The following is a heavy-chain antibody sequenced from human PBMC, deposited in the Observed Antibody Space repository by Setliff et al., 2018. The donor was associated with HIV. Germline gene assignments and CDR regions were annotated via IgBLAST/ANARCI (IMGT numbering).Heavy chain of an antibody. CDR2: ISSNGGST. CDR3: VKARVDGDYYYYYYMDV. CDR1: GFTFSSYA. V-gene: IGHV3-64D*09. Sequence: PGGSLRLSCSASGFTFSSYAVHWVRQAPGKGLEYVSAISSNGGSTYYADSVKGRFTISRDNSKNTLYLQMSSLRAEDTAVYYCVKARVDGDYYYYYYMDVWGKGTTVTSP. J-gene: IGHJ6*03. D-gene: IGHD4-17*01.